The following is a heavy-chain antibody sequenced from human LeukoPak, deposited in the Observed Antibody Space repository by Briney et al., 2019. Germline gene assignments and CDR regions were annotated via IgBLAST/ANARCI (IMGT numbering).Heavy chain of an antibody. J-gene: IGHJ4*02. V-gene: IGHV4-34*01. CDR2: INHSGST. D-gene: IGHD3-10*01. Sequence: PSETLSLTCAVYGGSFSGYYWSWIRQPPGKGLEWIGEINHSGSTNYNPSLKSRVTISVDTSKSQFSLKLSSVTAADTAVYYCARGQGEYHYGSRSNRFDYWGQGTLVTVSS. CDR3: ARGQGEYHYGSRSNRFDY. CDR1: GGSFSGYY.